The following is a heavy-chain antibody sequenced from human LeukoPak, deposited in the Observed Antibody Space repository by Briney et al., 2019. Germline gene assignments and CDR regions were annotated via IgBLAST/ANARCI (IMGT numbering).Heavy chain of an antibody. D-gene: IGHD6-6*01. J-gene: IGHJ6*02. Sequence: ASVKVPCKASGYTFTGYYMHWVRQAPGQGLEWMGWINPNSGGTNYAQKFQGRVTMTRDTSISTAYMELSRLRSDDTAVYYCARVGIAARVGSDGDYYYYGMDVWGQGTTVTVSS. CDR3: ARVGIAARVGSDGDYYYYGMDV. CDR2: INPNSGGT. V-gene: IGHV1-2*02. CDR1: GYTFTGYY.